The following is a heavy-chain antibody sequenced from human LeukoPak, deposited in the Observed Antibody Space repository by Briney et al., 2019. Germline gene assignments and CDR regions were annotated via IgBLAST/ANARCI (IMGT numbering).Heavy chain of an antibody. CDR1: GYTFTSHG. Sequence: ASVKVSCKASGYTFTSHGISWVRQAPGQGLEWMGWISAYNGNTNYAQKLQGRVTMTTDTSTSTAYMELRSLRSDDTAVYCCARDKPKRYCSSTSCYPLDYWGQGTLVTVSS. CDR3: ARDKPKRYCSSTSCYPLDY. J-gene: IGHJ4*02. D-gene: IGHD2-2*01. V-gene: IGHV1-18*04. CDR2: ISAYNGNT.